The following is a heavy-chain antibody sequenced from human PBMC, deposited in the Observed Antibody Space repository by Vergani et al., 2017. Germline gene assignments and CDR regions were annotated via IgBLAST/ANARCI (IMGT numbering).Heavy chain of an antibody. CDR1: GFTVSSNY. D-gene: IGHD6-13*01. J-gene: IGHJ3*02. V-gene: IGHV3-66*02. Sequence: EVQLVESGGGLVQPGGSLRLSCAASGFTVSSNYMSWVRQAPGKGLEWVSVIYSGGSTYYADSVKGRFTISRDNSKNTLYLQMNSLRAEDTAVYYCASPSYSSSWYRAFDIWGQGTMVTVSS. CDR2: IYSGGST. CDR3: ASPSYSSSWYRAFDI.